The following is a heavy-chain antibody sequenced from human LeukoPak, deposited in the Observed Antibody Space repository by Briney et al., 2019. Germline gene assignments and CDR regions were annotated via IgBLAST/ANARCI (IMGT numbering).Heavy chain of an antibody. CDR3: AREIRYEMSGLDD. Sequence: PGGSLRLSCEVSGFIFDNYGMNWVRHAPGKGLEWVSGINWNGGSIGYADYVKGRFTISRDNAKNSLHLQMNSRRMEDTALYYCAREIRYEMSGLDDWGQGTLVIVSS. CDR2: INWNGGSI. D-gene: IGHD3-22*01. CDR1: GFIFDNYG. V-gene: IGHV3-20*04. J-gene: IGHJ4*02.